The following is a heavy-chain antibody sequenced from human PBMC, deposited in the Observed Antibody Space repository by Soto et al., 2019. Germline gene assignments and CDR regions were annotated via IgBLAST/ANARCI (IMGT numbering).Heavy chain of an antibody. CDR3: AKGVYSGSYYVFDY. CDR2: LSASATRT. V-gene: IGHV3-23*01. D-gene: IGHD1-26*01. Sequence: EVQLLESGGGLVQPGGSLRLSCAASGFTFSDYAMTWVRQAPGKGLEWVSALSASATRTYYADSVKGRSSITRDNSKNTLYLDMNTLRVEDTAVYYCAKGVYSGSYYVFDYWGQGTLVTVSS. CDR1: GFTFSDYA. J-gene: IGHJ4*02.